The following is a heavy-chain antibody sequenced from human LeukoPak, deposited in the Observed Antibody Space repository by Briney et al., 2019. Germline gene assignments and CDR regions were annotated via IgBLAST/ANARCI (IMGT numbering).Heavy chain of an antibody. V-gene: IGHV3-23*01. CDR1: GFTFRNYA. CDR2: ISGSGGIT. D-gene: IGHD1-26*01. J-gene: IGHJ4*02. Sequence: GGSLRLSCAASGFTFRNYAMNWVRQAPGKGLEWVSGISGSGGITYNADSVKGRFTISRDNSKNTLYLQMNSLRAEDTAVYYCAKDRRVGATYFAYWGQGTLVTVSS. CDR3: AKDRRVGATYFAY.